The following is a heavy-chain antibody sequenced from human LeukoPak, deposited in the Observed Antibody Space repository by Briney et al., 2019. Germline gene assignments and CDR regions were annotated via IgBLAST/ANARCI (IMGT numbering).Heavy chain of an antibody. CDR2: ISYDGSNK. D-gene: IGHD2-2*02. CDR1: GFTFSSYA. CDR3: ARDWRDPKPAYCSSTSCYTPPGYYYYYGMDV. Sequence: PGGSLRLSCAASGFTFSSYAMHWVRQAPGKGLEWVAVISYDGSNKYYADSVKGRFTISRDNSKNTLYLQMNSLRAEDTAVYYCARDWRDPKPAYCSSTSCYTPPGYYYYYGMDVWGQGTTVTVSS. V-gene: IGHV3-30-3*01. J-gene: IGHJ6*02.